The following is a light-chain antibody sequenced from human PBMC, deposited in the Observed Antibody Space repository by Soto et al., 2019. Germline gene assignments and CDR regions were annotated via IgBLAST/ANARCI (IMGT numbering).Light chain of an antibody. Sequence: DIQMTQSPSSLSESVGDRVTSTCRASQNIATFLNWYHHKPGQAPKLLIYATSRLQSGVPSRFSGSGSGTDFTLTITSLQPEDFGTYYCQQSYGNPGFAPGTKVDIK. CDR3: QQSYGNPG. V-gene: IGKV1-39*01. CDR1: QNIATF. J-gene: IGKJ3*01. CDR2: ATS.